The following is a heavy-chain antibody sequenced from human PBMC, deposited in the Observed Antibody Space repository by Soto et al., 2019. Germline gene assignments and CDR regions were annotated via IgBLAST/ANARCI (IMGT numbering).Heavy chain of an antibody. D-gene: IGHD2-2*01. J-gene: IGHJ5*02. CDR2: INHSGST. CDR3: ARANLEDIVVVPAAANWFDP. CDR1: GGSVSISSNY. Sequence: PSETLSLTCTVSGGSVSISSNYWGWIRQPPGKGLEWIGEINHSGSTNYNPSLKSRVTISVDTSKNQFSLKLSSVTAADTAVYYCARANLEDIVVVPAAANWFDPWGQGTLVTVSS. V-gene: IGHV4-39*07.